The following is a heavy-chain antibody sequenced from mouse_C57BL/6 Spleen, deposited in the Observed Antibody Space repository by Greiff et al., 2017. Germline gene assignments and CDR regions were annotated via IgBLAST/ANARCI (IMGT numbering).Heavy chain of an antibody. V-gene: IGHV2-3*01. CDR1: GFSLPSYG. Sequence: VQGVESGPGLVAPSQSLSITCTVSGFSLPSYGVSWVRQPPGKGLEWLGVIWGDGSTNYHSALISRLSISKDNSKSQVFLKLNSLQTDDTATYYCARFYGNYVPYAMDYWGQGTSVTVSS. CDR2: IWGDGST. D-gene: IGHD2-1*01. J-gene: IGHJ4*01. CDR3: ARFYGNYVPYAMDY.